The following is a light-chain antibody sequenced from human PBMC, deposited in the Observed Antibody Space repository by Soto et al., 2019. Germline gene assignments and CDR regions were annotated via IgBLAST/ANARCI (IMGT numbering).Light chain of an antibody. CDR1: SSDVGGYNY. V-gene: IGLV2-14*01. CDR3: SSYTSSHYV. Sequence: QSALTQPASVSGSPGQSITISCTGTSSDVGGYNYVSWYQQHPGKAPKLMIYDVSNRPSGVSNRFSGSKSGNTASLTISGLQAEDEADYYCSSYTSSHYVFGTVTKLTVL. CDR2: DVS. J-gene: IGLJ1*01.